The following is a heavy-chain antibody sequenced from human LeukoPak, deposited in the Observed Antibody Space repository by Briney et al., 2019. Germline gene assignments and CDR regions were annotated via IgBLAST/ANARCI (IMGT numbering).Heavy chain of an antibody. V-gene: IGHV1-69*05. J-gene: IGHJ3*02. CDR2: IIPIFGTA. Sequence: SVKVSCKASEGTFSSYAISWVRQAPGQGLEWMGGIIPIFGTANYAQRFQGRVTITTDESTSTAYMELSSLRSEDTAVYYCARAGPGEYCSSASCPHDAFDIWGQGTMVTVSS. CDR3: ARAGPGEYCSSASCPHDAFDI. CDR1: EGTFSSYA. D-gene: IGHD2-2*01.